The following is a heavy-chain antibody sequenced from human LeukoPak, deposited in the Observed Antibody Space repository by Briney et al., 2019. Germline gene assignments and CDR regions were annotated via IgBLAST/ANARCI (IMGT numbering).Heavy chain of an antibody. V-gene: IGHV4-61*08. Sequence: SETLSLTCNVSGGSISSGDYYWSWIRQPPGKGLEWIGYIYYSGSTNYNPSLKSRVTISVDTSKNQFSLKLSSVTAADTAVYYCARDSSSSSIWFDPWGQGTLVTVSS. CDR3: ARDSSSSSIWFDP. CDR1: GGSISSGDYY. J-gene: IGHJ5*02. D-gene: IGHD6-13*01. CDR2: IYYSGST.